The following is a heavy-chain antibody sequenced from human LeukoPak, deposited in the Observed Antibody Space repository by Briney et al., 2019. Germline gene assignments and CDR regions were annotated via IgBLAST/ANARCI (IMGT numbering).Heavy chain of an antibody. CDR1: GGSFSGYY. J-gene: IGHJ5*02. V-gene: IGHV4-34*01. CDR2: INHSGST. CDR3: ARGRRGYSYGGVNWFGP. Sequence: SETLSLTCAVYGGSFSGYYWSWIRQPPGKGLEWIGEINHSGSTNYNPSLKSRVTISVDTSKNQFSLKLSSVTAADTAVYYCARGRRGYSYGGVNWFGPWGQGTLVTVSS. D-gene: IGHD5-18*01.